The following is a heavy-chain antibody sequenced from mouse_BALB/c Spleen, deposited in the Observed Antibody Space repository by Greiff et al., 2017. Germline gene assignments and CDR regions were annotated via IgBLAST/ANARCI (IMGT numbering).Heavy chain of an antibody. D-gene: IGHD1-2*01. J-gene: IGHJ3*01. V-gene: IGHV14-3*02. CDR2: IDPANGNT. CDR3: ARDYGYAWFAY. CDR1: GFNIKDTY. Sequence: DVQLQESGAELVKPGASVKLSCTASGFNIKDTYMHWVKQRPEQGLEWIGRIDPANGNTKYDPKFQGKATITADTSSNTAYLQLSSLTSEDTAVYYCARDYGYAWFAYWGQGTLVTVSA.